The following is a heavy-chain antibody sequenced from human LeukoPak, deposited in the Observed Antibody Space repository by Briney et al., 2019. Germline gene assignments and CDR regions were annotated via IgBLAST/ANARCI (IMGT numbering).Heavy chain of an antibody. V-gene: IGHV1-8*01. D-gene: IGHD3-3*01. CDR1: GYTFTSYD. J-gene: IGHJ6*03. CDR3: ARCVAYYDFGSDNYYYMDV. CDR2: MNPNSGNT. Sequence: ASVKVSCKASGYTFTSYDINWVRQATGQGLEWMGWMNPNSGNTGYAQKFQGRVTMTRNTSISTAYMELSSLRSEDTAVYYCARCVAYYDFGSDNYYYMDVWGKGTTVTVSS.